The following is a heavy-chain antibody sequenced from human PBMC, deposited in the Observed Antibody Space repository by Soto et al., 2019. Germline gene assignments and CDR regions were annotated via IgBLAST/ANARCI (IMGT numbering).Heavy chain of an antibody. CDR3: TTYFLSDSGYSSSWYDY. D-gene: IGHD6-13*01. CDR1: GFTFSNAW. J-gene: IGHJ4*02. V-gene: IGHV3-15*01. CDR2: IKSKTDGGTT. Sequence: VGSLRLSCAASGFTFSNAWMSWVRQAPGKGLEWVGRIKSKTDGGTTDYAAPVKGRFTISRDDSKNTLYLQMNSLKTEDTAVYYCTTYFLSDSGYSSSWYDYWGQGTLVTVSS.